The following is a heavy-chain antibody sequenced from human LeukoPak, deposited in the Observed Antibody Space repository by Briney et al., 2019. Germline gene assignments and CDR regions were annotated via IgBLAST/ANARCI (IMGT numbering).Heavy chain of an antibody. J-gene: IGHJ3*02. Sequence: PSQTLSLTCTVSGASISSGDYYWSWIRQPAGKGLEWFGRISSSGSTNYNPSLKSRVTISVDTSKNQFSLKLSSVTAADTAVYFCARGPYSYDSSGAFDIWGQGTMVTVSS. CDR2: ISSSGST. CDR1: GASISSGDYY. CDR3: ARGPYSYDSSGAFDI. D-gene: IGHD3-22*01. V-gene: IGHV4-61*02.